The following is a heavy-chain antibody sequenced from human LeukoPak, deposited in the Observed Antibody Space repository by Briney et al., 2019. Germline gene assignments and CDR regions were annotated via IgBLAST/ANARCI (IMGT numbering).Heavy chain of an antibody. J-gene: IGHJ4*02. V-gene: IGHV3-23*01. Sequence: PWGSLRLSCAASGLTFSSYAMSWVRQAPGKGLEWVSAISGSSGHTYYADSVKGRFTISRDSSKNTLYLQVNSLRAEDTAVYYCAKVGFSEMEWLLYSDHWGQGTLVTVSS. CDR3: AKVGFSEMEWLLYSDH. CDR2: ISGSSGHT. D-gene: IGHD3-3*01. CDR1: GLTFSSYA.